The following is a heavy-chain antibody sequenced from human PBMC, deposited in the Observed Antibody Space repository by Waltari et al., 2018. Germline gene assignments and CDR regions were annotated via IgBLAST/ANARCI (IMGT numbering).Heavy chain of an antibody. CDR1: GAPIRTYY. CDR3: ARDSPGWPRVYFQH. J-gene: IGHJ1*01. CDR2: IYYSGGT. V-gene: IGHV4-59*01. Sequence: QVQLQVSRPGLVKPSHTLPLTCTVSGAPIRTYYWTWLRQPPGKGLEWIGYIYYSGGTNYNPSLKSRVTISVDTSKNKFSVKLSSVTAADTAVYYCARDSPGWPRVYFQHWGQGTLVTVSS. D-gene: IGHD2-15*01.